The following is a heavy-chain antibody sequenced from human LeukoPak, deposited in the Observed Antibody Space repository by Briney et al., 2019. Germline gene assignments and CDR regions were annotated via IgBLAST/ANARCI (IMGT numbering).Heavy chain of an antibody. J-gene: IGHJ6*02. CDR1: VGTFSSYA. V-gene: IGHV1-69*04. Sequence: SVNGSCKASVGTFSSYAISWVRQAPGQGREWVGRIIPILGIANYTQKYQGRVTITADKSTSTAYMELCSLRSEDTAVYYCARPAIAVANYGMDDWGQGTTVTVSS. CDR2: IIPILGIA. D-gene: IGHD6-19*01. CDR3: ARPAIAVANYGMDD.